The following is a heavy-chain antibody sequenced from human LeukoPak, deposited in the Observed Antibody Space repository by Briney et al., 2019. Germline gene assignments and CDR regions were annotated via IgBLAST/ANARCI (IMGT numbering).Heavy chain of an antibody. CDR1: GFTFSSYW. CDR3: ARDLGSVVPAAIQGGDFDY. V-gene: IGHV3-7*01. Sequence: HPGGSLRLSCAASGFTFSSYWMSWVRQAPGKGLEWVANIKQDGSEKYYVDSVKGRFTISRDNAKNSLYLQMNSLRAEDTAVYYCARDLGSVVPAAIQGGDFDYWGQGTLVTVSS. CDR2: IKQDGSEK. D-gene: IGHD2-2*02. J-gene: IGHJ4*02.